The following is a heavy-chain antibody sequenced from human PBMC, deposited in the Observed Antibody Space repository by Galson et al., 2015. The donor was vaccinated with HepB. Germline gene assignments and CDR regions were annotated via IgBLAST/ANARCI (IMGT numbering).Heavy chain of an antibody. V-gene: IGHV3-30*04. Sequence: SLRLSCAASGFPFSSYAMHWVRQAPGKGLEWVAVISYDGSDKNYADSVKGRFTISREDSKNTLYLQMNSLRPEDTAVYYCARGPQNLIRTLGYFAYWGQGTLVTVSS. D-gene: IGHD1-26*01. CDR1: GFPFSSYA. CDR3: ARGPQNLIRTLGYFAY. CDR2: ISYDGSDK. J-gene: IGHJ4*02.